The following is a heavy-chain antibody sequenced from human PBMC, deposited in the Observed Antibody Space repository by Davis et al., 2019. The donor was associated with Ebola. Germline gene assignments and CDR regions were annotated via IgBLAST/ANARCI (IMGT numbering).Heavy chain of an antibody. Sequence: AASVKVSCKASGYTFTTYDIHWVRQATAQGLEWMGWISAYNGNTNYAQNLQGRVTMTTDTSTSTAYMEVRSLRYDDTAVYYCARAVTMVLPIGWFDPWGQGTLVTVSS. CDR1: GYTFTTYD. D-gene: IGHD3-10*01. J-gene: IGHJ5*02. V-gene: IGHV1-18*01. CDR3: ARAVTMVLPIGWFDP. CDR2: ISAYNGNT.